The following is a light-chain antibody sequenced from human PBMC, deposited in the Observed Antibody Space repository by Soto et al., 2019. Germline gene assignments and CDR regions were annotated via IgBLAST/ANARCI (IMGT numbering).Light chain of an antibody. J-gene: IGKJ3*01. V-gene: IGKV1-5*01. CDR2: DAS. CDR3: QHVNSYPPFT. CDR1: QSISSW. Sequence: DIQMTQSPSTLSASVGDRVTITCRASQSISSWLAWYQQKPGKAPKLLIYDASSLESGVPSRFSGSGSGTEFTLTISSLQPDDFATYYCQHVNSYPPFTFGPGTTVDLK.